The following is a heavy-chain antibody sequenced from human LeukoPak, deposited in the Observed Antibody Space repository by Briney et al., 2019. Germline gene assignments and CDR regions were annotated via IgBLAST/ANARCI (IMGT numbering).Heavy chain of an antibody. CDR2: IYYSGTT. CDR1: GGSISSYY. J-gene: IGHJ4*02. D-gene: IGHD6-19*01. CDR3: ATLPIAVAGTNYFSFDS. V-gene: IGHV4-59*08. Sequence: SETLSLTCTASGGSISSYYWSWIRQPPGKGLEWIGYIYYSGTTSYNPSLKSRVTMSVDTSKNQLSLRLRFVTAADTAVYYCATLPIAVAGTNYFSFDSWGQGTLVTVSS.